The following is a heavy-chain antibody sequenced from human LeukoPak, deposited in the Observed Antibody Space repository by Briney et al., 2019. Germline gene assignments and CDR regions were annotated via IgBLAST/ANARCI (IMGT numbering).Heavy chain of an antibody. V-gene: IGHV4-4*07. Sequence: SETLSLTCTVSGGSISSYYWSWIRQPAGKGLEWIGRTYTSGSTNYNPSLKSRVTMSVDTSKNQFSLKLSSVTAADTAVYYCARESGIQSRHYDSSGYRDFDYWGQGTLVTVSS. CDR1: GGSISSYY. CDR3: ARESGIQSRHYDSSGYRDFDY. J-gene: IGHJ4*02. CDR2: TYTSGST. D-gene: IGHD3-22*01.